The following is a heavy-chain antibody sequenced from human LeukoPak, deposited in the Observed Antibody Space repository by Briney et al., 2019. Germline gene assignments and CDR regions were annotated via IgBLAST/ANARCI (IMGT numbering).Heavy chain of an antibody. CDR3: AKASTSYGYKDDAFDI. J-gene: IGHJ3*02. Sequence: GGSLRLSSAASGFTCGDYAMNWGRQAPGKGLEWVSRISWDSRTINYADSVRGRFTISRDNAKSSLYLQMNSLRPEDTALYYCAKASTSYGYKDDAFDIWGQGTMVTVSS. D-gene: IGHD3-16*01. V-gene: IGHV3-9*01. CDR1: GFTCGDYA. CDR2: ISWDSRTI.